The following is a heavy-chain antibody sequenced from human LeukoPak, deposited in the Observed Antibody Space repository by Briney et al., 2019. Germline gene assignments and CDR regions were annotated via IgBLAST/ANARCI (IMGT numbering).Heavy chain of an antibody. V-gene: IGHV4-31*03. CDR1: GGSISSGGYY. CDR3: ARHSGSYYFDY. D-gene: IGHD1-26*01. J-gene: IGHJ4*02. Sequence: SESLSLTCTVSGGSISSGGYYWSWIRQHPGMGLEWIGYIYYSGSTYYNPSLKSRITISVDTSKNQFSLKLSSVTAADTAVYYCARHSGSYYFDYWGQGTLVTVSS. CDR2: IYYSGST.